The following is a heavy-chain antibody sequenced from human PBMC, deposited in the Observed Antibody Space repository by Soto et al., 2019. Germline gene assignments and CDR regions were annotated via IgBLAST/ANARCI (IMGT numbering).Heavy chain of an antibody. V-gene: IGHV2-26*01. Sequence: SGPTLGNHTETLTLTCTVWGFSLSNDRMGVSWIRQPPGKALEWLAHIFSNDEKSYSTSLKSRLTISKDTSKSQVVLTMTNMDPVDTATYYCARIRTDIVVVVAATWFDPWGQGTLVTVSS. D-gene: IGHD2-15*01. CDR1: GFSLSNDRMG. J-gene: IGHJ5*02. CDR2: IFSNDEK. CDR3: ARIRTDIVVVVAATWFDP.